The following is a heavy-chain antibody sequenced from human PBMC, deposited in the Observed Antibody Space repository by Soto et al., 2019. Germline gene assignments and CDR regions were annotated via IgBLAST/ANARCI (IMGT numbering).Heavy chain of an antibody. J-gene: IGHJ4*02. CDR1: GYTFTSYG. D-gene: IGHD6-19*01. CDR3: ARAPAYSSGWPHFDY. CDR2: ISAYNGNT. Sequence: ASVKVSCKASGYTFTSYGISWVRQAPGQGLEWMGWISAYNGNTNYAQKLQGRVTMTTDTSTSTAYMELRSLRSDDTAVYYCARAPAYSSGWPHFDYWGQGTQVTVSS. V-gene: IGHV1-18*01.